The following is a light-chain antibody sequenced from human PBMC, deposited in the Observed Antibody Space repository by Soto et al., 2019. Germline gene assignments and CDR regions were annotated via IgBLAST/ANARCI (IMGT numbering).Light chain of an antibody. Sequence: DIQMTQSPSTLSASVGDRVTITCRASQSISGWLAWYQQKPGKAPKLLIYDASSLKSGVPSRFSGSGSGTEFTLTIRSLLPNDFATYYCQQYNSYPITFGPGTRLEIK. CDR3: QQYNSYPIT. V-gene: IGKV1-5*01. CDR2: DAS. J-gene: IGKJ5*01. CDR1: QSISGW.